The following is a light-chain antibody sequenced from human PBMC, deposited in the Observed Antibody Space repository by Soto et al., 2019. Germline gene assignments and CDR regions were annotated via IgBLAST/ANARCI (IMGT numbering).Light chain of an antibody. CDR3: QSYDTSLSGVV. CDR1: SSNIGAGYH. Sequence: QSVLTQPPSVSGSPGQRVTISCTGSSSNIGAGYHVHWYQQLPGAAPKLIIYGNINRPSGVPDRFSGSKSGTSASLAITGLQAEDEADYYCQSYDTSLSGVVFGGGTKLTVL. J-gene: IGLJ2*01. V-gene: IGLV1-40*01. CDR2: GNI.